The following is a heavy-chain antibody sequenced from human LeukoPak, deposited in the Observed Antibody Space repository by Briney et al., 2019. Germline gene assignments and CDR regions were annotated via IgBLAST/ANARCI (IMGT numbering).Heavy chain of an antibody. CDR1: GFTFSSYA. Sequence: PGRSLRLSCSASGFTFSSYARHWVRQAPGKGLEYVSAISSNGGSTYYADSVKGRFTISRDNSKNTLYLQMSSLRVEDTAVYYCVKDYGDYEYFQHWGQGTLVTVSS. J-gene: IGHJ1*01. CDR3: VKDYGDYEYFQH. V-gene: IGHV3-64D*06. D-gene: IGHD4-17*01. CDR2: ISSNGGST.